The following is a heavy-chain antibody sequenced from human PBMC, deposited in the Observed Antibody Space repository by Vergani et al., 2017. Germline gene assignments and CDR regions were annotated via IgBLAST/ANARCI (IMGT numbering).Heavy chain of an antibody. CDR1: GFTVSSNY. V-gene: IGHV3-53*04. CDR2: IYSGGST. D-gene: IGHD5-12*01. Sequence: EVQLVESGGGLVQPGGSLRLSCAASGFTVSSNYMRWVRQAPGKGLEWVSVIYSGGSTYYADSGKGRFTISRNNPKNTLYLQMNSLRAEDTAVYYCARGGGYGQGAFDIWGQGTMVTVSS. CDR3: ARGGGYGQGAFDI. J-gene: IGHJ3*02.